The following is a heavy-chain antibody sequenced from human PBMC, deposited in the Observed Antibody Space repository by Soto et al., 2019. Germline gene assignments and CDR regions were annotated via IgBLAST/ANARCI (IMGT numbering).Heavy chain of an antibody. Sequence: EVQLVESGGGLVQPGGSLKLSCAASGFTFSGSAMHWVRQASGKGLEWVGRIRSKANSYATAYAASVKGRFTISRDDSKNTAYLQMNSLKTEDTAVYYCTKEGYYDSSGYYYDYYYYGMDVWGQGTTVTVSS. CDR1: GFTFSGSA. J-gene: IGHJ6*02. CDR3: TKEGYYDSSGYYYDYYYYGMDV. V-gene: IGHV3-73*01. D-gene: IGHD3-22*01. CDR2: IRSKANSYAT.